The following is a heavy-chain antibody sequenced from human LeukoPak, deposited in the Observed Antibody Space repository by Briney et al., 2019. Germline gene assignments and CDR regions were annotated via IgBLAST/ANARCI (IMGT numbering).Heavy chain of an antibody. V-gene: IGHV3-30*02. CDR1: GFTFSSYG. CDR2: IRYDGSNK. J-gene: IGHJ6*03. CDR3: ADGSYFGDYYYYYMDV. Sequence: GGSLRLSCAASGFTFSSYGMHWVRQAPGKGLEWVAFIRYDGSNKYYADSVKGRFTISRDNSKNTLYLQMNSLRAEDTAVYYCADGSYFGDYYYYYMDVWGKGTTVTVSS. D-gene: IGHD3-10*01.